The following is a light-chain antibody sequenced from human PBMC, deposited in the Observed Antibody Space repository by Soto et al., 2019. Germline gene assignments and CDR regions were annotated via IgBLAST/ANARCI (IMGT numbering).Light chain of an antibody. J-gene: IGKJ1*01. V-gene: IGKV3-15*01. Sequence: EIVMTQSPATLSVSPGERATLSCRASQSVRSNIAWYQQKPGQAPRLLIYGASTRATGIPARFSGSGSGTEFTLTISSLQSEDFVVYYCQQYNKWPRTFGQGTKVEIK. CDR2: GAS. CDR1: QSVRSN. CDR3: QQYNKWPRT.